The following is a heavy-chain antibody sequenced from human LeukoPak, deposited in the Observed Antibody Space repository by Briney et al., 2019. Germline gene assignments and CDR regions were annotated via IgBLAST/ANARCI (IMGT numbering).Heavy chain of an antibody. Sequence: GRLLRFCCAASGFTFSYYGMQWVRQAPGKGVEWVAIISFDGGIEYYVDFVKGRFTISRDKFKNTLYLQMTSLRPEDTAVYYCAKERASMGADAFDIWGQGTMVTVSS. CDR1: GFTFSYYG. CDR2: ISFDGGIE. D-gene: IGHD2/OR15-2a*01. CDR3: AKERASMGADAFDI. V-gene: IGHV3-30*18. J-gene: IGHJ3*02.